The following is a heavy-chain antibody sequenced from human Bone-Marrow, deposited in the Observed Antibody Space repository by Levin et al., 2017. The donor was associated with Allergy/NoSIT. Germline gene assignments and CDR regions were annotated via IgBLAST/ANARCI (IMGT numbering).Heavy chain of an antibody. D-gene: IGHD2-15*01. CDR3: ARGFCSGENCRLFDY. Sequence: VASVKVSCKASGYTFTDYYIHWVRQAPGQGLEWIGWIHPKSGGTTYAQKFQGRVTMTKDTSISTGYMELSSLRSDDTAVYYCARGFCSGENCRLFDYWGQGTLVTVSS. CDR1: GYTFTDYY. V-gene: IGHV1-2*02. J-gene: IGHJ4*02. CDR2: IHPKSGGT.